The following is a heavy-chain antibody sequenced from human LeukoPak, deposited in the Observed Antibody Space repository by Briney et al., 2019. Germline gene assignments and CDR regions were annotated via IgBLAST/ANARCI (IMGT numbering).Heavy chain of an antibody. CDR2: ISAYNGNT. J-gene: IGHJ6*03. Sequence: GASVKDSCKASGYTFTSYGISWVRQAPGQGLESMGWISAYNGNTNYAQKLQGRVTMTTDTSTSTAYMELRSLRSEHTAVYYCASEGSPYYYYYYMDVWGKGTTVSVSS. V-gene: IGHV1-18*01. CDR1: GYTFTSYG. CDR3: ASEGSPYYYYYYMDV.